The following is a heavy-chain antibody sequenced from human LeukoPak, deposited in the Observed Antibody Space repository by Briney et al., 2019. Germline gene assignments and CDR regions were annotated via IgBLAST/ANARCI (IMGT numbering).Heavy chain of an antibody. V-gene: IGHV1-69*04. Sequence: SVKVSCKASGGTFSSYTISWVRQAPGQGLEWMGRIIPILGIAKYAQKFQGRVTITADKSTSTAYMELSRLRSEDTAVYYCERDYYDSSGYYVGDAFDIWGQGTMVTVSS. CDR3: ERDYYDSSGYYVGDAFDI. CDR1: GGTFSSYT. D-gene: IGHD3-22*01. J-gene: IGHJ3*02. CDR2: IIPILGIA.